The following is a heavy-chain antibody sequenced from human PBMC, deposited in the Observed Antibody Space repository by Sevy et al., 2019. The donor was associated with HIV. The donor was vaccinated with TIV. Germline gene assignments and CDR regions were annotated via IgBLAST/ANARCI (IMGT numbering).Heavy chain of an antibody. J-gene: IGHJ4*02. CDR2: INSGGGST. CDR3: AKDVVGGYYDSSGYSDH. D-gene: IGHD3-22*01. V-gene: IGHV3-23*01. Sequence: GGSLRLSCAASGFTFTEFVMSWVRQAPGKGLEWVSTINSGGGSTYYADSVKGRFTISRDNSQNTLDLQMNSLRAEDTAIYYCAKDVVGGYYDSSGYSDHWGQGTLVTVSS. CDR1: GFTFTEFV.